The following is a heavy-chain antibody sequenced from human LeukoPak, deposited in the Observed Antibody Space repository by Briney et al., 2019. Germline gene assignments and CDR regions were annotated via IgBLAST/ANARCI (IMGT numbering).Heavy chain of an antibody. CDR1: GFTFSSYA. D-gene: IGHD3-22*01. CDR3: ARGISSYYYDSSGQTLDAFDI. Sequence: GRSLRLSCAASGFTFSSYAMHWVRQAPGKGLEWVAVISYDGSNKYYVDSVKGRFTISRDNSKNTLYLQMNSLRAEDTAVYYCARGISSYYYDSSGQTLDAFDIWGQGTMVTVSS. J-gene: IGHJ3*02. CDR2: ISYDGSNK. V-gene: IGHV3-30*04.